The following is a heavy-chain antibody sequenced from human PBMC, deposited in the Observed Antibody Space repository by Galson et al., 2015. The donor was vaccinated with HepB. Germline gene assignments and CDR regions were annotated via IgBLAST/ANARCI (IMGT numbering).Heavy chain of an antibody. V-gene: IGHV3-33*01. CDR1: GFTFSSYG. D-gene: IGHD2-15*01. CDR2: IWYDGSNK. J-gene: IGHJ3*02. Sequence: SLRLSCAASGFTFSSYGMHWVRQAPGKGLEWVAVIWYDGSNKYCADSVKGRFTISRDNSKNTLYLQMNSLRAEDTAVYYCARARYCSGGSCYGDAFDIWGQGTMVTVSS. CDR3: ARARYCSGGSCYGDAFDI.